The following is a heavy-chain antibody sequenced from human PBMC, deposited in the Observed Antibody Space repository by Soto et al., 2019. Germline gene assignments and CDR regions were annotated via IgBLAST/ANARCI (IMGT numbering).Heavy chain of an antibody. CDR2: INPNSGGT. J-gene: IGHJ4*02. CDR1: GYTFTGYY. V-gene: IGHV1-2*04. CDR3: ALASRNGSWNDY. D-gene: IGHD5-12*01. Sequence: QVQLVQSGAEVKKPGASVKVSCKASGYTFTGYYMHWVRQAPGQGLEWMGWINPNSGGTNYAQKLQGCVTMTRDTSISTAYMELSRLRSDDTAVYYCALASRNGSWNDYWGQGTLVTVSS.